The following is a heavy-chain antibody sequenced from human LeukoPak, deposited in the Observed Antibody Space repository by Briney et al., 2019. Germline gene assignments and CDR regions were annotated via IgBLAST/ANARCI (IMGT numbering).Heavy chain of an antibody. CDR3: ASLGSSSRDS. V-gene: IGHV3-74*01. CDR2: INSDGSTT. CDR1: GFTFSSYW. D-gene: IGHD6-6*01. J-gene: IGHJ4*02. Sequence: PGGSLRLSCAASGFTFSSYWMHWVRQGPGKGLVWVSRINSDGSTTIYADSVKGRFTISRDNAKNTLYLQMNSLRAEDTAVYYCASLGSSSRDSWGQGTLVTVSS.